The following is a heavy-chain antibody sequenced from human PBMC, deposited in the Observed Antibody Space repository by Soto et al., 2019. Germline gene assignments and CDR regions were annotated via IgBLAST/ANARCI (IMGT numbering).Heavy chain of an antibody. CDR1: GGAISGYY. CDR2: IYSSGST. Sequence: PSETLSLTCTVTGGAISGYYWTWMRQSAGGGLEWIGRIYSSGSTNYNPSLKSRVTISLDTSMNHFSLRLSSVTAADTAVYYCARGQRFSDWFDPWGQGTLVTVYS. J-gene: IGHJ5*02. D-gene: IGHD3-3*01. V-gene: IGHV4-4*07. CDR3: ARGQRFSDWFDP.